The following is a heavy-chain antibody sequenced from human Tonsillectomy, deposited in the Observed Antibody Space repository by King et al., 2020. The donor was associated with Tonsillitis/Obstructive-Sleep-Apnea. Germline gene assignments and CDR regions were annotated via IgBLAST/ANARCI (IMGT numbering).Heavy chain of an antibody. Sequence: VQLVESGGGLVKPGGSLRLSCAASGFTFSNAWMNWVRQAPGKGLEWVGRIKSKTDGGTTDYAAPVKGRFTISRDDSKNTLYLQMNSLKTEDTAVYYGTTKRWVGATGAGDIWGQGTMVTVS. J-gene: IGHJ3*02. CDR2: IKSKTDGGTT. CDR3: TTKRWVGATGAGDI. D-gene: IGHD1-26*01. CDR1: GFTFSNAW. V-gene: IGHV3-15*07.